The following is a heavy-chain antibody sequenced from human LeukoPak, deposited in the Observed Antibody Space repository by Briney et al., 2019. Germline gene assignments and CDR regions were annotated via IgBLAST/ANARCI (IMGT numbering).Heavy chain of an antibody. V-gene: IGHV4-61*08. Sequence: SETLSLTCTVSGGSISSGDYYWSWIRQHPGKGLEWIGYISYTGSTYYNPSLKSRVTISVDTSKNQFSLKLSSVTAADTAVYYCANYYYDSSGYRRFDIWGQGTMVTVSS. J-gene: IGHJ3*02. CDR3: ANYYYDSSGYRRFDI. CDR2: ISYTGST. D-gene: IGHD3-22*01. CDR1: GGSISSGDYY.